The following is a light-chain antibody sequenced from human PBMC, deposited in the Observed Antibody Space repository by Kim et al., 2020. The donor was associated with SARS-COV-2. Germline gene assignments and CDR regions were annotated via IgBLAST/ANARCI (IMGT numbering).Light chain of an antibody. J-gene: IGKJ4*01. CDR3: QQSYSTPLT. V-gene: IGKV1-39*01. CDR1: QSISIY. Sequence: ASEGDRVTIPFRASQSISIYLKLYQQKPGKSPKLLIYAASSLHTGVPSRFSGSGSGTDFTLTISSLQPDVFATYYCQQSYSTPLTFGGGTKVDIK. CDR2: AAS.